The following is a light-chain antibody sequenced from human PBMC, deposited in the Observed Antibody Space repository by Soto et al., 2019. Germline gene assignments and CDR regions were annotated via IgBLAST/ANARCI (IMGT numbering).Light chain of an antibody. CDR3: QKYNDAPRT. CDR2: EAS. CDR1: QDISNY. J-gene: IGKJ1*01. Sequence: QMTQSPSSLSASVGDRVTITCRASQDISNYVAWYQQKPGGAPKLLIYEASTLQSGVPSRFSGSGSGADFTLTISSLQPEDVAIYYCQKYNDAPRTFGQGTRVEMK. V-gene: IGKV1-27*01.